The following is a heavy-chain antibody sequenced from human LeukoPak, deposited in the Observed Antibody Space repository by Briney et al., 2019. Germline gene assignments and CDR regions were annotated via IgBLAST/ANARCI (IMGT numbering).Heavy chain of an antibody. J-gene: IGHJ4*02. CDR1: GFTFNSYW. CDR2: IKQDVSEK. V-gene: IGHV3-7*01. D-gene: IGHD3-16*02. Sequence: GGSLRLSCAASGFTFNSYWMTWVRQAPGKGLGWVANIKQDVSEKYYVDSVRGRFTISRDNAKNSLYLQMNSLRAEDTAVYYCARGLYYGYVWGTYRPYYFDYWGQGTLVTVSS. CDR3: ARGLYYGYVWGTYRPYYFDY.